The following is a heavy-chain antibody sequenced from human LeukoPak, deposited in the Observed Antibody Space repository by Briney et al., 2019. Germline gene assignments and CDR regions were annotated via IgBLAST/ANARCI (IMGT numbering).Heavy chain of an antibody. Sequence: SETLSLTCAVYGGSFSGYYWSWIRQPPGKGLEWIGEINHSGSTNYNPSLKSRVTISVDTSKYQFSLKLSSVTAADTAVYYCARRPSLCSSTSCQYYYYYMDVWGKGTTVTISS. CDR1: GGSFSGYY. CDR2: INHSGST. V-gene: IGHV4-34*01. CDR3: ARRPSLCSSTSCQYYYYYMDV. J-gene: IGHJ6*03. D-gene: IGHD2-2*01.